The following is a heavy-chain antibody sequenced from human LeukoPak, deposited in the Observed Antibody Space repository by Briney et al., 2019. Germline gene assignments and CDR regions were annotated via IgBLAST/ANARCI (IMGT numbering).Heavy chain of an antibody. V-gene: IGHV1-69*13. D-gene: IGHD2-2*01. Sequence: ASVNVSFTSSACTFTIYAISWVRQAPGQGLELMGGIIPIFGTASYAHKYQGRVTITADESTTTASMELRSGSLEDTAVYYCSRADIVVVPAARYYYYMDVWVKGSTVTVSS. CDR3: SRADIVVVPAARYYYYMDV. CDR1: ACTFTIYA. J-gene: IGHJ6*03. CDR2: IIPIFGTA.